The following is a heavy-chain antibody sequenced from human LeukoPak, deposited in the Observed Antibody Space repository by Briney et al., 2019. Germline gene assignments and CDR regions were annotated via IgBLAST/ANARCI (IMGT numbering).Heavy chain of an antibody. D-gene: IGHD3-3*01. Sequence: SETLSLTCTVSGGSISSYYWSWIRQPPGKGLEWIGYIYNSGNTNYNPSLKSRVTISVDTSKNQFSLKLSSVTAADTAVYYCARHVSRFLEWLLWRGNWFDPWGQGTLVTVSS. CDR1: GGSISSYY. CDR3: ARHVSRFLEWLLWRGNWFDP. V-gene: IGHV4-59*01. J-gene: IGHJ5*02. CDR2: IYNSGNT.